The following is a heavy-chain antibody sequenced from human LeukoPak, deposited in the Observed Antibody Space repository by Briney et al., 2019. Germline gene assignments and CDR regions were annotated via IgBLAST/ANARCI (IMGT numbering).Heavy chain of an antibody. Sequence: GGSLRLSCAASGFTFSSYSMHWVRQAPGKGLEWVAVIAYDGSNKYYADSVKGRFTISRDNSKSTLYLQMNTLRVEDTAVYYCAREKWLTVTTDYFDYWGHGTLVTVSS. J-gene: IGHJ4*01. CDR1: GFTFSSYS. CDR2: IAYDGSNK. V-gene: IGHV3-30-3*01. D-gene: IGHD4-17*01. CDR3: AREKWLTVTTDYFDY.